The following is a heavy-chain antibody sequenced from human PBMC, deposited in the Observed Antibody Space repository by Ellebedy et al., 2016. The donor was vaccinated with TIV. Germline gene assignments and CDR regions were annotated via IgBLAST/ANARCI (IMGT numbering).Heavy chain of an antibody. CDR3: ARDLLGGHDF. Sequence: AASVKVSCKASGGSFSTYAINWVRQAHGQGLEWLGRIIPRLAIPNYAQKFQGRVTITADKSTTTAYMELCSLRSEDTAVYFCARDLLGGHDFWGQGTLVTVSS. D-gene: IGHD2-15*01. V-gene: IGHV1-69*04. CDR1: GGSFSTYA. CDR2: IIPRLAIP. J-gene: IGHJ4*02.